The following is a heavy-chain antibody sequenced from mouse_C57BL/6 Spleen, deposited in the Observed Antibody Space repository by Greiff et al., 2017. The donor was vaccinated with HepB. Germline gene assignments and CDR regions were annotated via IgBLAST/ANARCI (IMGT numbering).Heavy chain of an antibody. V-gene: IGHV1-26*01. Sequence: EVKLQQSGPELVKPGASVKISCKASGYTFTDYYMNWVKQSHGKSLEWIGDINPNNGGTSYNQKFKGKATLTVDKSSSTAYMELRSLTSEDSAVYYCARGDSSGSWFAYWGQGTLVTVSA. J-gene: IGHJ3*01. D-gene: IGHD3-2*02. CDR3: ARGDSSGSWFAY. CDR2: INPNNGGT. CDR1: GYTFTDYY.